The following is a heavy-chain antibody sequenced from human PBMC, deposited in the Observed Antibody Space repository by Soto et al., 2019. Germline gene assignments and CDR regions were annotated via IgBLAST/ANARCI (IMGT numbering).Heavy chain of an antibody. Sequence: EVQLLESGGGLVQPGGSLRLSCAASGFTFSSYAMSWVRQAPGKGLEWVSAISGSGGSTYYADSVKGRFTISRDNSKNTLYLQMNSLRAEDTAVYYCAKVRDFGVVIILAFDIWGPGTMVTASS. V-gene: IGHV3-23*01. D-gene: IGHD3-3*01. CDR3: AKVRDFGVVIILAFDI. CDR2: ISGSGGST. J-gene: IGHJ3*02. CDR1: GFTFSSYA.